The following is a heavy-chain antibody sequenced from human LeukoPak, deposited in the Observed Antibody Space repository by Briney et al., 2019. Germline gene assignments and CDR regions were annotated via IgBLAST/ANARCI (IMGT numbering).Heavy chain of an antibody. CDR2: INPNSGGT. D-gene: IGHD3-16*02. CDR3: ARVGRYVWGSYRYPRFDP. J-gene: IGHJ5*02. Sequence: ASVKASCKASGYTFTGYYMHWVRQAPGQGLEWMGWINPNSGGTNYAQKFQGRVTMTRDTSISTAYMELSRLRSDDTAVYYCARVGRYVWGSYRYPRFDPWGQGTLVTVSS. CDR1: GYTFTGYY. V-gene: IGHV1-2*02.